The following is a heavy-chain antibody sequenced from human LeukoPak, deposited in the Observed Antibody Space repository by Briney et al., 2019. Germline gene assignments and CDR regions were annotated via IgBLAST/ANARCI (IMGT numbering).Heavy chain of an antibody. CDR3: ARYPRGAAAGNFDY. D-gene: IGHD6-13*01. J-gene: IGHJ4*02. CDR2: IYYSGST. V-gene: IGHV4-39*01. CDR1: GGSISSSSYY. Sequence: TASETLSLTCTVSGGSISSSSYYWGWIRQPPGKGLEWIGSIYYSGSTYYNPSLKSRVTISVDTSKNQFSLKLSSVTAADTAVYYCARYPRGAAAGNFDYWGQGTLVTVSS.